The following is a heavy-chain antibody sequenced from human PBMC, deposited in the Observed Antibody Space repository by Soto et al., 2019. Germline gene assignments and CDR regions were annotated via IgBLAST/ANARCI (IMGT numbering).Heavy chain of an antibody. J-gene: IGHJ4*02. CDR2: INWNGGSR. V-gene: IGHV3-20*04. Sequence: GGSLRLSCAASGFTFDDYGMSWVRQALGKGLEWVSGINWNGGSRGYADSVKGRFIISRDNAKRSLYLQMNSLRAEHTAFYYCARAGYDILTGYPHFDSWGQGTLVTVSS. D-gene: IGHD3-9*01. CDR1: GFTFDDYG. CDR3: ARAGYDILTGYPHFDS.